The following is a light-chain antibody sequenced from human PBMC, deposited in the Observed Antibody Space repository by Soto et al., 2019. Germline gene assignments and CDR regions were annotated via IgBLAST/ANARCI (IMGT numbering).Light chain of an antibody. CDR1: QGISNY. V-gene: IGKV1-27*01. CDR2: AAS. CDR3: KKYNSAPLVLT. Sequence: DIQMTQSPSSLSASVGDKVTITCRASQGISNYLAWYQHKPGKAPKLLIHAASTLQSRVPFRFTGSGSGTDFTLTISSLQPEDVKNSYCKKYNSAPLVLTSSVQTTVEIK. J-gene: IGKJ4*01.